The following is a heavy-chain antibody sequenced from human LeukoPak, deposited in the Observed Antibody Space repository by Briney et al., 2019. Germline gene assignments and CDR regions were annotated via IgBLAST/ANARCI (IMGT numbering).Heavy chain of an antibody. CDR1: GFTFSDYY. CDR3: ARVARDYYYGMDV. J-gene: IGHJ6*02. Sequence: GGSLRLSCAASGFTFSDYYMSWIRQAPGKGLEWVSYISSSGSTIYYADSVKGRFTISRDNAKNSLYLQINSLRAEDTAVYYCARVARDYYYGMDVWGQGTTVTVSS. V-gene: IGHV3-11*01. CDR2: ISSSGSTI.